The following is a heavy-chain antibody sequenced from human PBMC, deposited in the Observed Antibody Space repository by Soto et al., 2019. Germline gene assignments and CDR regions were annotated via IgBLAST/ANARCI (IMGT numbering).Heavy chain of an antibody. J-gene: IGHJ5*02. CDR1: GGSISSGEYY. CDR2: IYYSGST. D-gene: IGHD3-22*01. V-gene: IGHV4-30-4*01. Sequence: PSETLSLTCTVSGGSISSGEYYWSWIRQPPGKGLEWIGYIYYSGSTYYNPSLKSRVTISVDTSKNQFSLKLSSVAAADTAVYYCAREKVSPGDSSGYYRYNWFDPWGQGTLVTVSS. CDR3: AREKVSPGDSSGYYRYNWFDP.